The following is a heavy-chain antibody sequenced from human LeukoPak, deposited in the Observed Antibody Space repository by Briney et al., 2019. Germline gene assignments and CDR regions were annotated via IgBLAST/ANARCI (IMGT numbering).Heavy chain of an antibody. J-gene: IGHJ4*02. Sequence: GGSLRLSCAASGFTFSSYEMNWVRQAPGKGLEWVSYISSSGSTVYYADSVKGRFTISRDNAKNSLYLQMNSLRAEDTAVYYCAREGITMVREARGTDYWGQGTLVTVSS. D-gene: IGHD3-10*01. CDR3: AREGITMVREARGTDY. V-gene: IGHV3-48*03. CDR2: ISSSGSTV. CDR1: GFTFSSYE.